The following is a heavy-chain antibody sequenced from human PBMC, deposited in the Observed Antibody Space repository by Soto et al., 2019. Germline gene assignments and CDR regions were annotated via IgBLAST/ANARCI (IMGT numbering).Heavy chain of an antibody. J-gene: IGHJ4*02. CDR2: INPIGGST. CDR1: GYPFTHYY. V-gene: IGHV1-46*01. CDR3: ATSVNSAMAFDY. D-gene: IGHD5-18*01. Sequence: QVQLVHSGAEWKKPGASVKVSCKASGYPFTHYYIHWVRQAPGQGLEWMGIINPIGGSTTYAQKFRAGFTMTRDTSTSTVYMELSSLRSEDSAVYYCATSVNSAMAFDYWGQGTLVTVSS.